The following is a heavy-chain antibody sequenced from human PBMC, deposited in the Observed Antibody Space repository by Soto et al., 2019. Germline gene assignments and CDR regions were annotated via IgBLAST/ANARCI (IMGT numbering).Heavy chain of an antibody. Sequence: QVQLVESGGGVVQPGRSLRLSCAASGFTFNNYGMHWVRQAPGKGLEWLAVIWNDGSNSSYANSVKGRFTISRDNSKNTLYLQMSSLSADDTAVYYCARRQIPPPTRGAANARGGMDVWGQGTTGTVSS. CDR3: ARRQIPPPTRGAANARGGMDV. J-gene: IGHJ6*02. CDR2: IWNDGSNS. D-gene: IGHD6-13*01. V-gene: IGHV3-33*01. CDR1: GFTFNNYG.